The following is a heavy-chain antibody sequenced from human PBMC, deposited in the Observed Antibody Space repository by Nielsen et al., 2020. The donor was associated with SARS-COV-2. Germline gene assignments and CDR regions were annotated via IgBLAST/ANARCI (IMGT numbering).Heavy chain of an antibody. D-gene: IGHD3/OR15-3a*01. CDR2: INSYSGGT. J-gene: IGHJ6*02. V-gene: IGHV1-2*06. CDR1: GYTFTDYY. CDR3: ARARATIFGLVMSYGMDV. Sequence: ASVKVSCKASGYTFTDYYIHWVRQAPGQGLEWMGRINSYSGGTNYAQKFQGTVTMTRDASISTVYMELTSDDTAVYYCARARATIFGLVMSYGMDVWCQGTTVAVSS.